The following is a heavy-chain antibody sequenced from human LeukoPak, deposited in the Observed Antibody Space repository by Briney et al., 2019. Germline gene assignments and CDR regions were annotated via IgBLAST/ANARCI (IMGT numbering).Heavy chain of an antibody. CDR1: GFTFSSYG. V-gene: IGHV3-23*01. D-gene: IGHD2-2*01. CDR3: ANGYRYCSGTRCDFDY. Sequence: PGGSLRLSCAASGFTFSSYGMSWVCQAPGKGLEWVSAISTGGGSTYYADSVKGRFTISRDNSKNTLYLQMNSLRVEDTAVYYCANGYRYCSGTRCDFDYWGQGTLVTVSS. CDR2: ISTGGGST. J-gene: IGHJ4*02.